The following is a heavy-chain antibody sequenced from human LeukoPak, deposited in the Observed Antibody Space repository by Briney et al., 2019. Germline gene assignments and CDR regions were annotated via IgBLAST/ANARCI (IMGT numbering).Heavy chain of an antibody. CDR1: GFTFSSYW. CDR2: IKQDGSEK. D-gene: IGHD3-3*01. J-gene: IGHJ4*02. V-gene: IGHV3-7*01. Sequence: TGGSLRLSCAASGFTFSSYWMSWVRQAPGKGLEWVANIKQDGSEKYYVDSVKGRFTISRDNAKNSLYLQMNSLRAEDTAVYYCARRSPYDFWSGYGFDYWGQGTLVTVSS. CDR3: ARRSPYDFWSGYGFDY.